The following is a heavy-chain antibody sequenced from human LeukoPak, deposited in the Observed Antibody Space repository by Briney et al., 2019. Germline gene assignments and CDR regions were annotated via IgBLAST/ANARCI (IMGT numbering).Heavy chain of an antibody. CDR3: ARIPAGVVDDNWFDP. J-gene: IGHJ5*02. Sequence: KTSETLSLTCTVSGGSISSYYWSWIRQPPGKGLEWIGYIYYSGSTNYNPSLKSRVTISVDTSKNQFSLKLSSVTAADTAVYYCARIPAGVVDDNWFDPWGQGTLVTVSS. CDR2: IYYSGST. V-gene: IGHV4-59*01. CDR1: GGSISSYY. D-gene: IGHD3-3*01.